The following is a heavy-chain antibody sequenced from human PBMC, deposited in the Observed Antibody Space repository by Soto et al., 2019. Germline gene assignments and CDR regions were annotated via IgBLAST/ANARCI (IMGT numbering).Heavy chain of an antibody. CDR3: ERDGLGEGEGYYYGMDV. J-gene: IGHJ6*01. V-gene: IGHV1-69*13. D-gene: IGHD1-26*01. Sequence: SVKVSCKASGGTFSSYAISWVRQAPGQGLEWMGGIIPIFGTANYAQKFQGRVTITADESTSTAYMELSSLRSEDTAVYYCERDGLGEGEGYYYGMDVWGQGTTVTVSS. CDR2: IIPIFGTA. CDR1: GGTFSSYA.